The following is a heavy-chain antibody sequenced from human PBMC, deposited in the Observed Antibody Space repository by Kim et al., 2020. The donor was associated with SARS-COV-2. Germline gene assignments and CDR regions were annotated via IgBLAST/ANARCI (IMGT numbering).Heavy chain of an antibody. CDR1: GGTFSSYA. CDR2: IIPIFGTA. V-gene: IGHV1-69*13. Sequence: SVKVSCKASGGTFSSYAISWVRQAPGQGLEWMGGIIPIFGTANYAQKFQGRVTITADESTSTAYMELSSLRSEDTAVYYCARWGENSDYYDSSGPDALDIWGQGTMVTVSS. D-gene: IGHD3-22*01. J-gene: IGHJ3*02. CDR3: ARWGENSDYYDSSGPDALDI.